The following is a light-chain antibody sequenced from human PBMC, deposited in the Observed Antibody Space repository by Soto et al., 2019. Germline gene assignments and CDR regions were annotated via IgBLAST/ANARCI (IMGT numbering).Light chain of an antibody. J-gene: IGLJ2*01. V-gene: IGLV1-44*01. CDR3: AAWDDSLNGVV. CDR2: SNN. CDR1: SSNIGSNT. Sequence: QSVLTQPPSASGTPGQRVTISCSGSSSNIGSNTVNWYQQLPGTAPKLLICSNNQRPSGVPDRFSGSKSGTSASLAISGLQSEDEADYYCAAWDDSLNGVVFGGGTNLTVL.